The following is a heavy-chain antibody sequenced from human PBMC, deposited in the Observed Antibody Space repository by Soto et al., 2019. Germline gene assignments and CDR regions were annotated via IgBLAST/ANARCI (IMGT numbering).Heavy chain of an antibody. D-gene: IGHD3-3*01. CDR2: IHAKSGTT. CDR3: ARGGVTVFGVVDY. J-gene: IGHJ4*02. CDR1: GYTFSDYY. Sequence: ASVKVSFKASGYTFSDYYMHWIRQAPGQGPEWMGWIHAKSGTTNYAQNFQGRVTLTRDTSISTAYMQLSRLTSDDTAVYFCARGGVTVFGVVDYWGQGTQVTVS. V-gene: IGHV1-2*02.